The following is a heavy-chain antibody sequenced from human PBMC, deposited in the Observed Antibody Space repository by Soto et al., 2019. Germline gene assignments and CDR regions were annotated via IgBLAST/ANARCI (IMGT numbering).Heavy chain of an antibody. CDR1: GGSISSGGYY. V-gene: IGHV4-31*03. CDR2: IYYSGST. Sequence: SETLSLTCTVSGGSISSGGYYWSWIRQHPGKGLEWIGYIYYSGSTYYNPSLKSRVTISEDTSKNQFSLKLSSVTAADTAVYYCAGSDYYDTSGYYYRVDYWGQRTLVTVSS. CDR3: AGSDYYDTSGYYYRVDY. D-gene: IGHD3-22*01. J-gene: IGHJ4*02.